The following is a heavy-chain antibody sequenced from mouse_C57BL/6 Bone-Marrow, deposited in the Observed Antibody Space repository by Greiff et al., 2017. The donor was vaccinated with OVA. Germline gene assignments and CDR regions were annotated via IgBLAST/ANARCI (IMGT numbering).Heavy chain of an antibody. D-gene: IGHD1-1*01. CDR1: GYTFTDYY. V-gene: IGHV1-26*01. J-gene: IGHJ3*01. CDR3: ATHYYGSSFVFAY. Sequence: EVQLQQSGPELVKPGASVKISCKASGYTFTDYYMNWVKQSHGKSLEWIGDINPNNGGTSYNQKFKGKATLTVDKSSSTAYMELRSLTSEDSAVYYCATHYYGSSFVFAYWGQGTLVTVSA. CDR2: INPNNGGT.